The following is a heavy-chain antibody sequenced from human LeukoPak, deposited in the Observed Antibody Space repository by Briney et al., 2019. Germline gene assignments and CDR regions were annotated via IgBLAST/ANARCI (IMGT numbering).Heavy chain of an antibody. D-gene: IGHD5-18*01. V-gene: IGHV1-69*13. Sequence: SVQVSCKASGGTFSSYAISWVRQAPGQGLEWMGGIIPISGTANYAQEFQGRVTITADESTSTAYMELSSLRSEDTAVYYCARGAARVTFDYWGQGTLVTVSS. CDR2: IIPISGTA. CDR3: ARGAARVTFDY. CDR1: GGTFSSYA. J-gene: IGHJ4*02.